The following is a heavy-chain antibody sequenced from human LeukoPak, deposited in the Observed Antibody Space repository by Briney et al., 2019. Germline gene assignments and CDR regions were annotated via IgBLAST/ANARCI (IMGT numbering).Heavy chain of an antibody. CDR3: ARNKYTNTAITYYYYYGMDV. D-gene: IGHD5-18*01. V-gene: IGHV3-21*01. CDR2: ISSSSSYM. CDR1: RFSFSTYT. J-gene: IGHJ6*02. Sequence: GGSLRLSCAASRFSFSTYTMNWVRQAPGKGLEWVSSISSSSSYMDYADSVKGRFTISRDNAKNSLYLQMNSLRAEDTAVYYCARNKYTNTAITYYYYYGMDVWGQGTTVTVSS.